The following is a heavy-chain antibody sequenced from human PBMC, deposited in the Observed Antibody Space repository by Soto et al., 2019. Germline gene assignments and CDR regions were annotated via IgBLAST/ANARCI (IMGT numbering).Heavy chain of an antibody. CDR2: INHSGST. D-gene: IGHD6-19*01. J-gene: IGHJ4*02. V-gene: IGHV4-34*01. CDR1: GGSFSGYY. CDR3: ARGRGSGWYGAPYYFDY. Sequence: SETLSLTCAVYGGSFSGYYWSWIRQPPGKGLEWIGEINHSGSTNYNPSLKSRVTISVDTSKNQFSLKLSSVTAADTAVYYCARGRGSGWYGAPYYFDYWGQGTLVTVSS.